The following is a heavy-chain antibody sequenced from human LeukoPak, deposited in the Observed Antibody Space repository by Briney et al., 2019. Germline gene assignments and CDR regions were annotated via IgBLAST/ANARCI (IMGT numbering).Heavy chain of an antibody. CDR1: GGSISSYY. J-gene: IGHJ4*02. D-gene: IGHD5-12*01. Sequence: PSETLSLTCTVSGGSISSYYWSWIRQPPGKGLEWIGYIYYSGSTNYNPSLKSRVTISVDTSKNQFSLKLSSVTAAGTAVYYCARGTGYSGYDYGYWGQGTLVTVSS. V-gene: IGHV4-59*01. CDR2: IYYSGST. CDR3: ARGTGYSGYDYGY.